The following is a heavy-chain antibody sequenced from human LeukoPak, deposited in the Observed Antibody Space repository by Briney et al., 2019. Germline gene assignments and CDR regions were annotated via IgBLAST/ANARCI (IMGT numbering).Heavy chain of an antibody. V-gene: IGHV1-69*13. CDR1: GGTFSSYA. CDR3: ATRAIPAEYSSSSVGPYNWFDP. CDR2: IIPIFGTA. D-gene: IGHD6-6*01. Sequence: SVKVSCKASGGTFSSYAISWVRQAPGQGLEWMGGIIPIFGTANYAQKFQGRVTITADESTSTAYMELSSLRSEDTAVYYCATRAIPAEYSSSSVGPYNWFDPWGQGTLVTVSS. J-gene: IGHJ5*02.